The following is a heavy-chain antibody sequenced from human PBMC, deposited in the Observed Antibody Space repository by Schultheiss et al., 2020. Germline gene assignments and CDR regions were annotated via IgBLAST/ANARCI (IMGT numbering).Heavy chain of an antibody. CDR2: IYYSGST. J-gene: IGHJ4*02. D-gene: IGHD1-26*01. Sequence: SQTLSLTCTVSGGSISSYYWSWIRQPPGKGLEWIGYIYYSGSTNYNPSLKSRVTISVDTSKNQFSLKLSSVTAADTAVYYCAKGGVGATFDYWGQGTLVTGSS. CDR1: GGSISSYY. CDR3: AKGGVGATFDY. V-gene: IGHV4-59*12.